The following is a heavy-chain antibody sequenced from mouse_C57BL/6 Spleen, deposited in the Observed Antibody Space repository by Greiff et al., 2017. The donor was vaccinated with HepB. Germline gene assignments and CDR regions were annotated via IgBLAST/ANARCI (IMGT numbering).Heavy chain of an antibody. Sequence: QVQLQQSGPGLVQPSQSLSITCTVSGFSLTSYGVHWVRQSPGEGLEWLGVIWSGGSTDYNAAFISRLSISKDNSKSQVFFKMNSLQADDTAIYYCARDYGSSYWFAYWGQGTLVTVSA. CDR1: GFSLTSYG. D-gene: IGHD1-1*01. J-gene: IGHJ3*01. CDR3: ARDYGSSYWFAY. CDR2: IWSGGST. V-gene: IGHV2-2*01.